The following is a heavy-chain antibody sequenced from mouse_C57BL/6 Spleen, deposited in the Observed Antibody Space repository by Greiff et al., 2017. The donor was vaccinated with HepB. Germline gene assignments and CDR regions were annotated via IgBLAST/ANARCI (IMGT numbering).Heavy chain of an antibody. V-gene: IGHV3-1*01. D-gene: IGHD1-1*01. J-gene: IGHJ1*03. CDR1: GYSITSGYD. CDR3: ARDHYGISHGVYFDV. Sequence: EVQGVESGPGMVKPSQSLSLTCTVTGYSITSGYDWHWIRHFPGNKLEWMGYISYSGSTNYNPSLKSRISITHDTSKNHFFLKLNSVTTEDTATYYCARDHYGISHGVYFDVWGTGTTVTVSS. CDR2: ISYSGST.